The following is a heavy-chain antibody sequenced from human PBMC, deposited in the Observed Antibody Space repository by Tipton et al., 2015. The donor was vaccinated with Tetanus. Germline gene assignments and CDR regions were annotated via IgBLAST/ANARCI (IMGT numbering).Heavy chain of an antibody. Sequence: TLSLTCSVSGASIKNSPYFWNWIRHSPGKGLEWTGYIYYSGSTFYNPSLKSRVTMSVDTSKNQFSLNLTSVTAADTAVYYCARDQGGGRVARLNWFDPWGQGTLVTVSS. V-gene: IGHV4-30-4*01. CDR3: ARDQGGGRVARLNWFDP. D-gene: IGHD3-16*01. CDR1: GASIKNSPYF. J-gene: IGHJ5*02. CDR2: IYYSGST.